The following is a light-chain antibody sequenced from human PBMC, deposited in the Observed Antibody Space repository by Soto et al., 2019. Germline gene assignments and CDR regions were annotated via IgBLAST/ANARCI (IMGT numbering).Light chain of an antibody. Sequence: VMSMSPATLSVNPGERATLSCRASQTVYSNLAWYQQKPGQAPRLFIYGASTRATGIPDRFSGSGSGTEFTLSISSLQAEDFAIYYCPLYNNLPRTVGHRTKVDIK. CDR2: GAS. CDR3: PLYNNLPRT. CDR1: QTVYSN. V-gene: IGKV3D-15*01. J-gene: IGKJ1*01.